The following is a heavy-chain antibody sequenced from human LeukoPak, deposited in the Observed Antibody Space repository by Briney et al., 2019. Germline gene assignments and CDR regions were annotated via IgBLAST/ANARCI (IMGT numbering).Heavy chain of an antibody. V-gene: IGHV6-1*01. Sequence: SQTLSLTCAISGDSVSSNNAAWNWIRQSPSRGLEWLGRTYYGSKWYSDYAVSVKSRIAINPDTSKNQFSLRLNSVTPEDTAVYFCAREIPAENWFDPWGQGTLVTVSS. D-gene: IGHD6-13*01. J-gene: IGHJ5*02. CDR1: GDSVSSNNAA. CDR2: TYYGSKWYS. CDR3: AREIPAENWFDP.